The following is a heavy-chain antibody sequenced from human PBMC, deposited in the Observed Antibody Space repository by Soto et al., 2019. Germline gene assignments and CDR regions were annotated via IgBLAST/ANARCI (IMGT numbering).Heavy chain of an antibody. D-gene: IGHD3-3*01. CDR2: INPNSGGT. Sequence: ASVKVSCKASGYTFTGYYMHWVRQAPGQGLEWMGWINPNSGGTNYAQKFQGWVTMTRDTSISTAYMELSRLRSDDTAVYYCARAKNYDFWSGGVDTYGMDVWGQGTTVTVSS. CDR3: ARAKNYDFWSGGVDTYGMDV. CDR1: GYTFTGYY. V-gene: IGHV1-2*04. J-gene: IGHJ6*02.